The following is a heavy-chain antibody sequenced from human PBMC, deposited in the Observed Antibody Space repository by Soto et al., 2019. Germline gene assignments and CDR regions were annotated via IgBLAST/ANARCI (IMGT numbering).Heavy chain of an antibody. D-gene: IGHD4-17*01. CDR2: IYHSGST. J-gene: IGHJ4*02. Sequence: PSETLSLTCAVSGGSISSGGYSWSWIRQPPGKGLEWIGYIYHSGSTYYNPSLKSRVTISVDRSKNQFSLKLSSVTAADTAVYYCARFEDYGDYYFDYWRQGTLVTVSS. V-gene: IGHV4-30-2*01. CDR1: GGSISSGGYS. CDR3: ARFEDYGDYYFDY.